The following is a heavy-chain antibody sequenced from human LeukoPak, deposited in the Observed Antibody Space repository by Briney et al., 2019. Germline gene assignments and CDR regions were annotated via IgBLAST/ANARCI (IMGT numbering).Heavy chain of an antibody. CDR3: AAADYYDSSGYYPYAFHI. CDR2: IVVGSGNT. J-gene: IGHJ3*02. CDR1: GFTFTRSA. Sequence: SEKVSCKASGFTFTRSAMQWVRQARGQRLEWIGWIVVGSGNTNYAQTFQERVTITRDMSTSTAYMELSSLRSEDTAVYYCAAADYYDSSGYYPYAFHIWGQGTMVTVSS. V-gene: IGHV1-58*02. D-gene: IGHD3-22*01.